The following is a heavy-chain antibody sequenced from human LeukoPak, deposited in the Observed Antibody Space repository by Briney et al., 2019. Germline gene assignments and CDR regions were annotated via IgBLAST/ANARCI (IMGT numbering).Heavy chain of an antibody. Sequence: GASVKVSCKASGYTFTSYYMHWVRQAPGQGLEWMGWISAYNGNTNYAQKPQGRVTMTTDTSTSTAYMELRSLRSDDTAVYYCARVLSQFDIWGQGTMVTVSS. CDR2: ISAYNGNT. CDR1: GYTFTSYY. V-gene: IGHV1-18*04. CDR3: ARVLSQFDI. J-gene: IGHJ3*02.